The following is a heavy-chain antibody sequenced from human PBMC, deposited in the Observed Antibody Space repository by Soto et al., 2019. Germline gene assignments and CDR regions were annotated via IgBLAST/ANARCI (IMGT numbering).Heavy chain of an antibody. J-gene: IGHJ6*02. CDR1: GFTFSDYY. CDR3: ASPTVTPHYGMDV. Sequence: QVQLVESGGGLVKPGGSLRLSCAASGFTFSDYYMSWIRQAPGKGLEWVSYISSSGSNIYYADSVKGRFTISRDNAKNSLYLQMTSLRAEDTAGYYCASPTVTPHYGMDVWGQGTTVTVSS. V-gene: IGHV3-11*01. D-gene: IGHD4-17*01. CDR2: ISSSGSNI.